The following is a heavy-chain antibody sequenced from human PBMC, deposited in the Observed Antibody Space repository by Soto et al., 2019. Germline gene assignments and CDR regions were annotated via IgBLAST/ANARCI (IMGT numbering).Heavy chain of an antibody. J-gene: IGHJ4*02. CDR1: GASISSYY. CDR3: AGTPYSDFLSGYPPFDF. D-gene: IGHD3-3*01. V-gene: IGHV4-59*01. Sequence: QVQLQESGPGLVKPSETLSLTCSVSGASISSYYWSWIRRPPGKELEWIGYIYYSGRTKYNPSLESRVTISLDTSKNQFSLKLSSVTAADTAVYSCAGTPYSDFLSGYPPFDFWGQGTLVTVSS. CDR2: IYYSGRT.